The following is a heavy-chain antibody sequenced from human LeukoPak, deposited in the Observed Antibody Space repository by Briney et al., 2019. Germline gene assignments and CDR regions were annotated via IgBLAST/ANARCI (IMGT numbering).Heavy chain of an antibody. Sequence: GGSLRLSCAASGFTFSSYSMNWVRQAPGNGLEWVSSISSSSSYIYYADSVKGRFTISRDNAKNSLYLQMNSLRAEDTAVYYCARDLLYGDYPDYWGQGTLVTVSS. CDR3: ARDLLYGDYPDY. CDR2: ISSSSSYI. J-gene: IGHJ4*02. D-gene: IGHD4-17*01. CDR1: GFTFSSYS. V-gene: IGHV3-21*01.